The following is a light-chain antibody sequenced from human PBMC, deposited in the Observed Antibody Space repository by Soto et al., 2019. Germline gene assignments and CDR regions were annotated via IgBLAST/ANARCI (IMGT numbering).Light chain of an antibody. CDR2: DAS. Sequence: DIQRTQSPSTLSSSEGDRVTITCRASQSISSWLAWYQQKPGKAPKLLIYDASSLESGVPSRFSGSGSGTEFTLTISSLQPDDFATYYCQQYNSYSQTFGQGTKVDI. CDR1: QSISSW. CDR3: QQYNSYSQT. V-gene: IGKV1-5*01. J-gene: IGKJ1*01.